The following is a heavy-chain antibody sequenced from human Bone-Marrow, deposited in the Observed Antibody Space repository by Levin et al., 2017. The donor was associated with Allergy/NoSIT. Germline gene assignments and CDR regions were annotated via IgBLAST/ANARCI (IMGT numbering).Heavy chain of an antibody. J-gene: IGHJ5*02. CDR2: ITSYSNKI. D-gene: IGHD3-16*01. V-gene: IGHV3-21*01. Sequence: GESLKISCVGSGFIFTTYRMNWVRQAPGKGLEWVSSITSYSNKIYYADSVKGRFTISRDNAKNSLFLQMNSLRAEDTAVYYCARDLGDYCSTNNCPLGPWGQGTLVTVSS. CDR3: ARDLGDYCSTNNCPLGP. CDR1: GFIFTTYR.